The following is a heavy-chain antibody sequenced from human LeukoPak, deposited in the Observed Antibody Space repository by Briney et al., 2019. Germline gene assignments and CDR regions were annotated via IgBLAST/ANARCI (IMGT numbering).Heavy chain of an antibody. CDR3: AKNGDRGAYCTGGTCYPYFYYYMDA. J-gene: IGHJ6*03. V-gene: IGHV3-23*01. CDR1: GITFSSYG. D-gene: IGHD2-15*01. Sequence: GGSLRLSCAASGITFSSYGMSWVRQAPGKGLEWVSSISSTGGTTYYADSVKGRFTISRDNSKNTLYLQMNSLRAEDTAIYYCAKNGDRGAYCTGGTCYPYFYYYMDAWGKGTTVT. CDR2: ISSTGGTT.